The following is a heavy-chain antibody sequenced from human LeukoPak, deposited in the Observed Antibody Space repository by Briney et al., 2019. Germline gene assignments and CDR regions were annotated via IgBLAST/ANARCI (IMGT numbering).Heavy chain of an antibody. CDR3: ARASGGISGYDLYYFDY. CDR1: GFTFSSHW. CDR2: IKQDGSEQ. D-gene: IGHD5-12*01. Sequence: GGSLRLSCAASGFTFSSHWMTWVRQAPGKGLEWVANIKQDGSEQYNVDSVKGRFTISRDNAKNSLYPQMNSLRAEDTAVYYCARASGGISGYDLYYFDYWGQGILVTVSS. J-gene: IGHJ4*02. V-gene: IGHV3-7*01.